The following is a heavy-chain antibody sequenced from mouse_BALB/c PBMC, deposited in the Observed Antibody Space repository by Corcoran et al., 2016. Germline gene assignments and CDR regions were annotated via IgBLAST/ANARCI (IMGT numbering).Heavy chain of an antibody. J-gene: IGHJ2*01. CDR1: GYSITSGYY. CDR3: ARRQGYDPYFDY. D-gene: IGHD6-1*01. V-gene: IGHV3-6*02. Sequence: DVQLQEAGPGLVKPSQSLSLTCSVTGYSITSGYYWNWIRQFPGNKLEWMGYISYDGSNKYNPSLKNRISITRDTSKNQFFLKLNSVTTEDTATYYCARRQGYDPYFDYWGQGTTLTVSS. CDR2: ISYDGSN.